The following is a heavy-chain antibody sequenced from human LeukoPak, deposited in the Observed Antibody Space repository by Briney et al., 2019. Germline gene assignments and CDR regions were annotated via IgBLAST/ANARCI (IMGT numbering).Heavy chain of an antibody. CDR2: ITPDAGRT. D-gene: IGHD7-27*01. CDR1: GFTFSTYG. J-gene: IGHJ4*02. CDR3: VQDWAWGAFGY. V-gene: IGHV3-23*01. Sequence: PGGSLRLSCAASGFTFSTYGMNWVRQAPGKGLEWVSGITPDAGRTYYADSVKGRFTIYRDNSKNTVYLQMNSLGAEDTAVYYCVQDWAWGAFGYWGQGTLVTGSS.